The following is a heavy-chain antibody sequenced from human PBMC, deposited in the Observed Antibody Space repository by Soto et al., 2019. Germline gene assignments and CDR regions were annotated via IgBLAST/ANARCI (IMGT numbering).Heavy chain of an antibody. CDR2: MYHGGTT. CDR1: GGSISSGSYY. V-gene: IGHV4-39*01. Sequence: SETLSLTCSVSGGSISSGSYYWGWIRQTPGRGLEWIASMYHGGTTYSNPSLKSRVTISVDTSKNQFSLRLTSVIAADTAVYYCARRGVRAAATNCFDPWGQGTLVTVSS. CDR3: ARRGVRAAATNCFDP. D-gene: IGHD6-13*01. J-gene: IGHJ5*02.